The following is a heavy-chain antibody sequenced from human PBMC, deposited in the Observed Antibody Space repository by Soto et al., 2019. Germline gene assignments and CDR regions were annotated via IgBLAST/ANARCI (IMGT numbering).Heavy chain of an antibody. CDR1: GGSSSSYY. V-gene: IGHV4-59*01. D-gene: IGHD3-10*01. Sequence: PSEILSLTCTVSGGSSSSYYWSWIRQPPGKGLEWIGYIYYSGSTNYNPSLKSRVTISVDTSKNQFSLKLSSVTAADTAVYYCARVWGGAFDFWGQGTMVTVSS. J-gene: IGHJ3*01. CDR3: ARVWGGAFDF. CDR2: IYYSGST.